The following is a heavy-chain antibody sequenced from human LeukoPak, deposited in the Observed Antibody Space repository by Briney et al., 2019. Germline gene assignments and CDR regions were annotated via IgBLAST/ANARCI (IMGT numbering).Heavy chain of an antibody. V-gene: IGHV4-30-4*08. J-gene: IGHJ4*02. D-gene: IGHD4-17*01. CDR3: ASRDYGDYFLDC. Sequence: SQTLSLTCTVSGGSISSGDYYWSWIRQPPGTGLEWIGYIYYSGTTYYNPSLKRRITITVDTSKNQFSLKQSSVTAADTAVYYCASRDYGDYFLDCWGRGTVVTVSS. CDR1: GGSISSGDYY. CDR2: IYYSGTT.